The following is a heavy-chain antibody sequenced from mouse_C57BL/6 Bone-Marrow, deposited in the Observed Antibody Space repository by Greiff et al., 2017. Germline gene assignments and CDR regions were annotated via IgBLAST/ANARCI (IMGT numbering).Heavy chain of an antibody. CDR2: INPSSGYT. V-gene: IGHV1-4*01. CDR3: ARKGLITTVVATNAMDY. Sequence: QVQLQQSGAELARPGASVKMSCKASGYTFTSYTMHWVKQRPGQGLEWIGYINPSSGYTKYNQKFKDKATLTADKSSSTAYMQLSSLTSEDSAVYYCARKGLITTVVATNAMDYWGQGTSVTVSS. J-gene: IGHJ4*01. CDR1: GYTFTSYT. D-gene: IGHD1-1*01.